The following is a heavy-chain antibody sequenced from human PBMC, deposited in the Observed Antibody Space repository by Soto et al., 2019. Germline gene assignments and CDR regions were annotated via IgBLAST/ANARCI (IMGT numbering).Heavy chain of an antibody. CDR3: ARCHMRLRPDRFDH. CDR2: INHIAST. D-gene: IGHD5-12*01. J-gene: IGHJ5*02. CDR1: GGSFSGYY. Sequence: QVQLQQWGAGLLKPSETLYLTCAVYGGSFSGYYWSWIRQPPGKGLEWIWEINHIASTNYNPSLKSRVSIAVDTSKSHFSLKLGSVTAADTAVYDWARCHMRLRPDRFDHWGQGTLVTVSS. V-gene: IGHV4-34*01.